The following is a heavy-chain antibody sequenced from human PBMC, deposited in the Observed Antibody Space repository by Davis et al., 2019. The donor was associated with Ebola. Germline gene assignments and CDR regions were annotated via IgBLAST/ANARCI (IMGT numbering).Heavy chain of an antibody. Sequence: PGGSLRLSCAASGFTFSSYGMHWVRQAPGKGLEWVAVIWYDGSNKYYADSVKGRFTISRDNSKNTLYLQMNSLRAEDTALYYCAKGTRGYSGYDYFDYWGQGTLVTVSS. CDR1: GFTFSSYG. CDR2: IWYDGSNK. CDR3: AKGTRGYSGYDYFDY. V-gene: IGHV3-30*02. D-gene: IGHD5-12*01. J-gene: IGHJ4*02.